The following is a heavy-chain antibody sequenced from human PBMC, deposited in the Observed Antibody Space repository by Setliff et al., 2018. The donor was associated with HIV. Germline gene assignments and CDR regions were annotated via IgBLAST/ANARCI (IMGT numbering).Heavy chain of an antibody. J-gene: IGHJ4*02. CDR3: YMELSSLRPEDTAVYYCASPTAIPH. Sequence: PSETLSLTCAVSGYSISSGFYWSWMRQPPGKGLEWIGSIYQSGNTNYNPSLESRLTISVDTAKNQFSLKLSSVTAADTSASTAYMELSSLRPEDTAVYYCASPTAIPHWGQGTLVTVSS. CDR2: IYQSGNT. V-gene: IGHV4-38-2*01. D-gene: IGHD2-21*02. CDR1: GYSISSGFY.